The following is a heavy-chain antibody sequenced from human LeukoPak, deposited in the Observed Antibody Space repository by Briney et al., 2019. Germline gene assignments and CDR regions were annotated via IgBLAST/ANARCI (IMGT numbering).Heavy chain of an antibody. CDR3: ARESGIVGATFDY. CDR2: IYYSGST. D-gene: IGHD1-26*01. J-gene: IGHJ4*02. Sequence: SRTLSLTCTVSGGSISSGDYYWSWIRQPPGMSLEWIGYIYYSGSTYYNPSLKSRVTISVDTSKNQFSLKLSSLTAADTAVYYCARESGIVGATFDYWGQGTLVTVSS. CDR1: GGSISSGDYY. V-gene: IGHV4-30-4*08.